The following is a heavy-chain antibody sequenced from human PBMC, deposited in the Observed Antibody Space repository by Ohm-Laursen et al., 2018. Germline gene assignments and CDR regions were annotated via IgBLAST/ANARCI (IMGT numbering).Heavy chain of an antibody. Sequence: SLRLSCTASGFTFSTYGMHWVRQAPGRGLEWVALTSSDGSNKYYADSVKGRFTIFRDNSKSTLYLQMDSLRVEDTAVYYCAKKRMPKVTTCLDYWGQGTLVTVSS. CDR2: TSSDGSNK. CDR3: AKKRMPKVTTCLDY. CDR1: GFTFSTYG. V-gene: IGHV3-30*18. D-gene: IGHD4-17*01. J-gene: IGHJ4*02.